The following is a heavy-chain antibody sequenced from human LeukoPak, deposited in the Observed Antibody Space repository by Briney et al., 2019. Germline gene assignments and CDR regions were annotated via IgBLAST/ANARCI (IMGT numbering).Heavy chain of an antibody. CDR3: AKAPMGATNGWYFDY. Sequence: PGGSLRLSCVASGVAIRNSWMSWVRQAPGKGLEWVANIHPDGSVQNYVDSVKGRFTISRDNAKNSLYLQMNSLRAEDTALYYCAKAPMGATNGWYFDYWGQGTLVTVSS. CDR2: IHPDGSVQ. V-gene: IGHV3-7*03. D-gene: IGHD1-26*01. CDR1: GVAIRNSW. J-gene: IGHJ4*02.